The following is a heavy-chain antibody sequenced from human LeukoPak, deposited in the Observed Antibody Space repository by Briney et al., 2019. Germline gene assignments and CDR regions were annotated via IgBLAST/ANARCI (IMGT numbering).Heavy chain of an antibody. J-gene: IGHJ4*02. Sequence: PGGSLRPSCAASGFTFSSYAMSWVRQAPGKGLEWVSAISGSGGSTYYADSVKGRFTISRDNSKNTLYLQMNSLRAEDTAVYYCARRKCTNGVCYIDYWGQGTLVTVSS. CDR3: ARRKCTNGVCYIDY. V-gene: IGHV3-23*01. CDR1: GFTFSSYA. D-gene: IGHD2-8*01. CDR2: ISGSGGST.